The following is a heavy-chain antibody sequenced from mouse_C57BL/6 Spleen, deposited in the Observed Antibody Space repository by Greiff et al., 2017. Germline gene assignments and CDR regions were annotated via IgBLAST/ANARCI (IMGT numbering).Heavy chain of an antibody. Sequence: EVQLQQSGPELVKPGASVKISCKASGYTFTDYYMNWVKPSHGKSLEWIGDINPNNGGTSYNQKFKGKATLTVDKSSSTAYMELRRLTSEDSAVYYCARRVYDGDYYAMDYWGQGTSVTVSS. D-gene: IGHD2-3*01. CDR3: ARRVYDGDYYAMDY. CDR2: INPNNGGT. CDR1: GYTFTDYY. V-gene: IGHV1-26*01. J-gene: IGHJ4*01.